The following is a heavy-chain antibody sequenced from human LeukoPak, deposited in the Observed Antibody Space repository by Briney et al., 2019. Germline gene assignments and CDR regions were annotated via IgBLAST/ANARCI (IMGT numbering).Heavy chain of an antibody. CDR1: GSSFTSYW. CDR2: IYPGDSDT. J-gene: IGHJ3*02. CDR3: DSRHASLAMVRGAIQGSHDAFDI. V-gene: IGHV5-51*01. D-gene: IGHD3-10*01. Sequence: PGESLQISCKGSGSSFTSYWIGWVRQMPGKGLEWMGIIYPGDSDTRYSPSFQGQVTISADKSISTAYLQWSSLKASDTAMYLCDSRHASLAMVRGAIQGSHDAFDIWGQGTMVTVSS.